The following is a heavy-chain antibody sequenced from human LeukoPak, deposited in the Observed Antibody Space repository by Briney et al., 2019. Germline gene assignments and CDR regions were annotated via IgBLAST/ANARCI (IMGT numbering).Heavy chain of an antibody. D-gene: IGHD5-12*01. CDR2: IYSGGVT. Sequence: PGGSLRLSCAASGFTVSSNYMSWVRQAPGKGLEWVSLIYSGGVTYYADSVKGRFTISRDNAKNSLYLQMNSLRDEDTAVYYCAREMVLVATIVFDYWGQGTLVTVSS. V-gene: IGHV3-53*01. CDR1: GFTVSSNY. CDR3: AREMVLVATIVFDY. J-gene: IGHJ4*02.